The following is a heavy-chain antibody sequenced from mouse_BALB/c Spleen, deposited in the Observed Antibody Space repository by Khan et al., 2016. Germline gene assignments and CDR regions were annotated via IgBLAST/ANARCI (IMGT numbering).Heavy chain of an antibody. Sequence: QVQLKQSGAELARPGASVKMSCKASDYTFTSYTMHWVKQRPGLGLEWIGYINPSSVYTDYNQKFKDKATLTADKSSSTAYIELSSLTSEDSAVXYCARQEGYYRYDEGLAYWGQGTTLTVSS. CDR3: ARQEGYYRYDEGLAY. CDR2: INPSSVYT. J-gene: IGHJ2*01. D-gene: IGHD2-14*01. CDR1: DYTFTSYT. V-gene: IGHV1-4*01.